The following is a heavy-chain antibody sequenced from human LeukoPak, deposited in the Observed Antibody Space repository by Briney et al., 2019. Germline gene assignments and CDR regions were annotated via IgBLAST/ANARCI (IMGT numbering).Heavy chain of an antibody. CDR2: ISGSGGST. D-gene: IGHD3-9*01. CDR1: GFTFSSYG. Sequence: GGSLRLSCAASGFTFSSYGMSWVRQAPGKGVEWVSAISGSGGSTYYADSVKGRFTISRDNSKNTLYLQMNSLRAEDTAVYYCAKEELRYFDWSIGGGDYWGQGTLVTVSS. CDR3: AKEELRYFDWSIGGGDY. V-gene: IGHV3-23*01. J-gene: IGHJ4*02.